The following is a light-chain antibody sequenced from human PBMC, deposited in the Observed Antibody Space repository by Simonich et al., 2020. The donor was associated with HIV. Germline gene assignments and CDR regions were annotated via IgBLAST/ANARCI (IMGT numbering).Light chain of an antibody. V-gene: IGKV3-15*01. CDR2: GAS. CDR3: QQYNNWPSPFT. Sequence: EIVLTQSPATLSLSPGERATLSCRASQSVSNYLAWYQQKPGQAPRLLIYGASSRATGIPARFSGSGFGTQFTLTISSMQSEDFAVYYCQQYNNWPSPFTFGPGTKVDIK. CDR1: QSVSNY. J-gene: IGKJ3*01.